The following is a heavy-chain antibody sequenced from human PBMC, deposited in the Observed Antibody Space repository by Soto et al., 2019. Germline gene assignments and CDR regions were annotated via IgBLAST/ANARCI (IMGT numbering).Heavy chain of an antibody. CDR2: IDDYGNSI. J-gene: IGHJ3*01. V-gene: IGHV3-74*01. CDR1: GFTFTNYW. D-gene: IGHD2-15*01. Sequence: EEQLVESGGTLVQPGGSLRLSCVASGFTFTNYWMHWVRQAPGKGLVWVSRIDDYGNSIIYADSVRGRFTVSRNNAKNTVFLQMNSLKAEDTAVYYCARGGCHHGFDVWGQGTVVTVSS. CDR3: ARGGCHHGFDV.